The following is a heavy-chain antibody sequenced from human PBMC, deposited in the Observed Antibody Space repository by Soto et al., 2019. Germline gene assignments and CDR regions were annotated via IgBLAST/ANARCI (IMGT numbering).Heavy chain of an antibody. J-gene: IGHJ4*02. Sequence: GGSLRLSCSASGFTFSSYAMHWVRQAPGKGLEYVSAISSSGGSTYYADSVKGRFTISRDNSKNTLYLQMSSLRAEDTAVYYCVKESYYYFDYWGQGTMATVSS. V-gene: IGHV3-64D*06. D-gene: IGHD3-10*01. CDR2: ISSSGGST. CDR1: GFTFSSYA. CDR3: VKESYYYFDY.